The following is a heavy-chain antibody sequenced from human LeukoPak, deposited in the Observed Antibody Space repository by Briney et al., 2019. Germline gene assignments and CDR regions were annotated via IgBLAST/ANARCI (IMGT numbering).Heavy chain of an antibody. Sequence: SETLSLTCTVSGGSISSYYWSWIRQPPGKGLEWIGYIYYSGSTNYNPSLKSRVTISVDTSKNQFSLELSSVTAADTAVYYCARTSWGIDYWGQGTLVTVSA. CDR2: IYYSGST. J-gene: IGHJ4*02. CDR1: GGSISSYY. D-gene: IGHD7-27*01. CDR3: ARTSWGIDY. V-gene: IGHV4-59*12.